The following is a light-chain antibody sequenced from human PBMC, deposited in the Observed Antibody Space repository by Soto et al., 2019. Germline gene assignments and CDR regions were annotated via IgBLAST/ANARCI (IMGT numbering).Light chain of an antibody. J-gene: IGKJ2*01. Sequence: EIVLTQFPATLSLSPGDRATLSCRASQSVPSYLAWYQQKPGQAPRLVVYDISNRATGIPARFTGSGSGTDFTLAISSPEPEDSAVYYCQQRNAWPRNTFGQGTKLEI. CDR1: QSVPSY. V-gene: IGKV3-11*01. CDR3: QQRNAWPRNT. CDR2: DIS.